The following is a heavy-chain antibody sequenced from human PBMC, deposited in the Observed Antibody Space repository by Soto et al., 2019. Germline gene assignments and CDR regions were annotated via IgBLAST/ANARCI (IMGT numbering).Heavy chain of an antibody. Sequence: QVQLVESGGGVVQPGRSLRLSCAASGFTFSSYGMHWVRQAPGKGLEWVAVIYYDGSNKYYADSVKGRFTISRDNSKNMLHLQMNSLRAEDTAVVYCARSQYSSSWYPFDYWGQGTLVTVSS. D-gene: IGHD6-13*01. CDR2: IYYDGSNK. CDR1: GFTFSSYG. CDR3: ARSQYSSSWYPFDY. V-gene: IGHV3-33*01. J-gene: IGHJ4*01.